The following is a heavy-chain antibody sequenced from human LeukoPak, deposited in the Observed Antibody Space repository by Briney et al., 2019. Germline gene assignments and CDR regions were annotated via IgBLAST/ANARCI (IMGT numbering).Heavy chain of an antibody. CDR2: ISSNSRYT. CDR1: GFTFSDYY. CDR3: ARGGRVGATDY. V-gene: IGHV3-11*06. D-gene: IGHD1-26*01. J-gene: IGHJ4*02. Sequence: GGSLRLSCAASGFTFSDYYMSWIRQAPGKGLEWVSYISSNSRYTNYADSVKRRFTISRDNAENSLYLQMNRLRAEDTAVYYCARGGRVGATDYWGQGTLVTVSS.